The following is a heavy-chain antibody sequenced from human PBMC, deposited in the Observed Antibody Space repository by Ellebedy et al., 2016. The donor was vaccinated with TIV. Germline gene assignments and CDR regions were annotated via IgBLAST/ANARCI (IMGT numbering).Heavy chain of an antibody. Sequence: AASVKVSCKASGYTFSSYFIQWMRQAPGQGLEWMGTINPSGGTTKDAQNFQGRVTMTRDTSTSTVYMELSSLRSEDTAVYYCARGEKYCRGGGCSDYWGQGSLVTVSS. J-gene: IGHJ4*02. CDR1: GYTFSSYF. CDR2: INPSGGTT. V-gene: IGHV1-46*01. D-gene: IGHD2-15*01. CDR3: ARGEKYCRGGGCSDY.